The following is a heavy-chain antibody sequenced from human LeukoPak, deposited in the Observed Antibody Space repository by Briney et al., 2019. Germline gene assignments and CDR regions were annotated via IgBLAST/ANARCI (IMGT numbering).Heavy chain of an antibody. D-gene: IGHD6-6*01. CDR2: INWNGGST. CDR1: VFTFDDYG. Sequence: GGSLRLSCAASVFTFDDYGMSWVRQAPGKGRECVSGINWNGGSTGYADSVKGRFTISRDNAKNPLYLQMNSLRAEDTALYHCARTKGVGRYSSSSGYYYMDVWVKGTTVTVSS. J-gene: IGHJ6*03. V-gene: IGHV3-20*01. CDR3: ARTKGVGRYSSSSGYYYMDV.